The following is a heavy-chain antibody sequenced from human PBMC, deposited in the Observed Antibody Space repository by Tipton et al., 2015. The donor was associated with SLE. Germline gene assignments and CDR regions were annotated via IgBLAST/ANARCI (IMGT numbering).Heavy chain of an antibody. CDR2: IHYSGTT. V-gene: IGHV4-59*11. D-gene: IGHD5-24*01. J-gene: IGHJ5*02. CDR3: ARDQEMASGENRFDP. CDR1: GGSITNHY. Sequence: TLSLTCTVSGGSITNHYWNWIRQPPGKGLEWIGYIHYSGTTHDNPSLKSRVTMSVDTSKKQVSLKLSPVTAADTAVCYCARDQEMASGENRFDPWGQGTLVTVSS.